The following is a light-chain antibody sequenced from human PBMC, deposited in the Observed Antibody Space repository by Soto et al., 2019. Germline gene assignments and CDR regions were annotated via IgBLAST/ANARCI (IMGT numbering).Light chain of an antibody. CDR2: EVS. CDR3: SSYAGNNNVV. V-gene: IGLV2-8*01. J-gene: IGLJ2*01. Sequence: QSALTQPPSASGSPGQSVTISCTGTSSDVGACNYVSWYQQHPGKAPKLIIYEVSKQPSGVPDRFSGSKSGNTASLTVSGLQAEDEADYYCSSYAGNNNVVFGGGTKLTVL. CDR1: SSDVGACNY.